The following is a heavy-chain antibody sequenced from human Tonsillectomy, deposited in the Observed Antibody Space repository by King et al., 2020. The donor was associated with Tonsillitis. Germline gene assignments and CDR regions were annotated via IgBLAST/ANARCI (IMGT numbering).Heavy chain of an antibody. J-gene: IGHJ4*02. V-gene: IGHV3-9*01. CDR1: GFTFDDYA. CDR3: AKGFYYSDLWYVDN. D-gene: IGHD3-10*01. Sequence: VQLVESGGGLVQPGRSLRLSCAASGFTFDDYAMHWVRQFPGKGLEWVSGINWNSDNIAYADSVKGRFTISRDNAKNSLYLQMNSLRPEDTALYYCAKGFYYSDLWYVDNWGQGTLVTVSS. CDR2: INWNSDNI.